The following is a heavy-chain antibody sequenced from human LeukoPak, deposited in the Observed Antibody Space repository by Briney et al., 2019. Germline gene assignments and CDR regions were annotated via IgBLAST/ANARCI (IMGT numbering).Heavy chain of an antibody. CDR1: GYRFTSYW. J-gene: IGHJ6*02. V-gene: IGHV5-51*01. CDR2: INPGDSDT. D-gene: IGHD2-2*01. CDR3: ARHPDCTRTSCYVDYYGMDV. Sequence: PGESPKISCKGSGYRFTSYWIGWVRPMPGKGLEWMGIINPGDSDTRYSPSFQGQVTISADESISTAYLQWSSLKASDTAMYYCARHPDCTRTSCYVDYYGMDVWGQGATVTVSS.